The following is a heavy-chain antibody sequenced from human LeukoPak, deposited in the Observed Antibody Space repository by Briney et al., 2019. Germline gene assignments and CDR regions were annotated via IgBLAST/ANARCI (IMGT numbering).Heavy chain of an antibody. J-gene: IGHJ5*02. Sequence: LETLSLTCAVYGGSFSGYYWSWIRQPPGKGLEWIGEINHSGSTNYNPSLKSRVTISIDTSKNQFSLKLSSVTAADTAVYYCASFEVGAWGQGTLVTVSS. D-gene: IGHD3-10*01. V-gene: IGHV4-34*01. CDR3: ASFEVGA. CDR1: GGSFSGYY. CDR2: INHSGST.